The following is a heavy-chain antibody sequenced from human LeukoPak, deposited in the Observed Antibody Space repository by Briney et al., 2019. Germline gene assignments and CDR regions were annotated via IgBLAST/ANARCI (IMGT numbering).Heavy chain of an antibody. J-gene: IGHJ4*02. CDR2: INTSGGST. D-gene: IGHD4-17*01. Sequence: ASVKVSFKASGYPFTSYYMHWVRHAPGQGLEWMGIINTSGGSTSYAQQFQGRVTMTRDTSTSTVYMELSSLRSEDTAVYYCARSYGDFDYWGQGTLVTVSS. CDR3: ARSYGDFDY. V-gene: IGHV1-46*01. CDR1: GYPFTSYY.